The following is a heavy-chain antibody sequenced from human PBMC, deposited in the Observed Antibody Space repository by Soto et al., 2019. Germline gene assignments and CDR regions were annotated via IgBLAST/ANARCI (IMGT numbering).Heavy chain of an antibody. V-gene: IGHV3-72*01. Sequence: GGSLRLSCAASGFTFSDHYMDWVRQAPGKGLEWVGRTRNKADSYTTEYAASVKGRFTISRDDSKNSLILQMNSLKTEDTAVYYCARTFLSPMGHNYFDYWGQGALVTVSS. J-gene: IGHJ4*02. CDR1: GFTFSDHY. D-gene: IGHD3-10*01. CDR3: ARTFLSPMGHNYFDY. CDR2: TRNKADSYTT.